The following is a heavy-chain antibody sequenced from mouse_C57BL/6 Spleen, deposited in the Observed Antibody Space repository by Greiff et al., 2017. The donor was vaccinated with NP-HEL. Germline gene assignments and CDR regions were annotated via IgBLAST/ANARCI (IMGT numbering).Heavy chain of an antibody. J-gene: IGHJ1*03. V-gene: IGHV6-3*01. Sequence: EVKLEESGGGLVQPGGSMKLSCVASGFTFSNYWMNWVRQSPEKGLEWVAQIRLKSDNYATHYAESVKGRFTISRDDSKSSVYLQMNNLRAEDTGIYYCTEGYYENWYFDVWGTGTTVTVSS. D-gene: IGHD1-1*01. CDR1: GFTFSNYW. CDR2: IRLKSDNYAT. CDR3: TEGYYENWYFDV.